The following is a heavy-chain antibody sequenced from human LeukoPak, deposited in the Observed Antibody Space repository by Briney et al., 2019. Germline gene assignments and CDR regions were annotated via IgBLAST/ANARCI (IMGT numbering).Heavy chain of an antibody. CDR2: ISGSGGST. D-gene: IGHD1-26*01. Sequence: GGSLRLSCAASGFTFSSYAMSWVREAPGKGLEWVSAISGSGGSTYYADSVKGRFTISRDNSKNTLYLQMNSLRAEDTAVYYCARDRESPAIGATHYYYGMDVWGQGTTVTVSS. CDR3: ARDRESPAIGATHYYYGMDV. CDR1: GFTFSSYA. V-gene: IGHV3-23*01. J-gene: IGHJ6*02.